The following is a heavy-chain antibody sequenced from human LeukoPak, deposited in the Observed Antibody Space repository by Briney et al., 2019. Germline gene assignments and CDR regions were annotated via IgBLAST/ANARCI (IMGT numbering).Heavy chain of an antibody. V-gene: IGHV3-7*05. J-gene: IGHJ5*02. D-gene: IGHD1-7*01. CDR2: IKEDGSEK. Sequence: GGSLRLSCVDSGFTFSKYWMSWVRQAPGKGLEWVARIKEDGSEKYYLDSVKGRFTISRDNAKNSLYLQMNSLRAEDTALYYCARCRTGTTYWFDPWGQGTRVTVSS. CDR3: ARCRTGTTYWFDP. CDR1: GFTFSKYW.